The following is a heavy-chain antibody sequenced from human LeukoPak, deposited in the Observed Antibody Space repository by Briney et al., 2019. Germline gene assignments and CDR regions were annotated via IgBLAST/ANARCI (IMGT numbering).Heavy chain of an antibody. J-gene: IGHJ4*02. Sequence: SETLSLTCAVSGVSFNDYYWSWVRQALRKGLEWIGEINHSGYTNDSPSLKSRVTLSIDTSRKQFSLNLRSVTVADSGIYYCTRMTTGHDYWGQGTLVTVSS. CDR3: TRMTTGHDY. V-gene: IGHV4-34*01. CDR1: GVSFNDYY. D-gene: IGHD4-17*01. CDR2: INHSGYT.